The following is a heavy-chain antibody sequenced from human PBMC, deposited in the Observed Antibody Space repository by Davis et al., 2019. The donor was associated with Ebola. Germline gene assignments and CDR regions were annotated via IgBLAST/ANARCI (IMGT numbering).Heavy chain of an antibody. D-gene: IGHD3-10*01. J-gene: IGHJ3*02. CDR2: ISSSSSYI. CDR3: AKDGELVNGAFDI. Sequence: PGGSLRLSCAASGFTFSSYSMNWVRQAPGKGLEWVSSISSSSSYIYYADSVKGRFTISRDNSKNTLYLQMNSLRAEDTAVYYCAKDGELVNGAFDIWGQGTMVTVSS. CDR1: GFTFSSYS. V-gene: IGHV3-21*04.